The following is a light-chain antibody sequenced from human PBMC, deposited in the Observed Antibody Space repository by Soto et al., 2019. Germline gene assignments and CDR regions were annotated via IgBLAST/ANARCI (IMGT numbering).Light chain of an antibody. Sequence: AIRMTQSPSSLSASTGDRVTITCRASQGISSYLAWYQQKPGRAPNLLIYGASTLQSGVPSRFSGSGSGTEFALTISCLQSEDFATYYCQQYYSYPFTFGPGTKVDFK. V-gene: IGKV1-8*01. J-gene: IGKJ3*01. CDR1: QGISSY. CDR2: GAS. CDR3: QQYYSYPFT.